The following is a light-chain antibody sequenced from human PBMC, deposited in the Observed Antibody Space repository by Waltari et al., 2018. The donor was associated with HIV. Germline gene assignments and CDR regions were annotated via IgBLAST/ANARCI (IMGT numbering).Light chain of an antibody. CDR1: SLNIGSTT. CDR3: AAWDDSLNGVV. V-gene: IGLV1-44*01. J-gene: IGLJ2*01. Sequence: QSVLTQPPSASGAPGQSVTISCSGSSLNIGSTTVNWYQQLPGTAPKLLSYSNNQRPSGVPDRFSGSKSGTSASLAISGLQSEDEADYYCAAWDDSLNGVVFGGGTKLTVL. CDR2: SNN.